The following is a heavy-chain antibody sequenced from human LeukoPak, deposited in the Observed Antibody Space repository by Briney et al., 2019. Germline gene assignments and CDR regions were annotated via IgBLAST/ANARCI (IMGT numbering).Heavy chain of an antibody. V-gene: IGHV3-30*04. Sequence: GGSLRLSCGASGFTFSSFSMHWVRQAPGNGLEWVAVISHDGSHKSYADSVRGRFTISRDNSKNTLSLQMNTLRPEDTALFYCARDPNRLADYGGDYFDHWGQGTLVTVSS. CDR1: GFTFSSFS. CDR3: ARDPNRLADYGGDYFDH. J-gene: IGHJ4*02. D-gene: IGHD4-23*01. CDR2: ISHDGSHK.